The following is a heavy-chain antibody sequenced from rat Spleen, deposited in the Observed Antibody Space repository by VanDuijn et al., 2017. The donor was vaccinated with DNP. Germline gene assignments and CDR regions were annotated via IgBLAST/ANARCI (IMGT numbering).Heavy chain of an antibody. Sequence: EVHLVESGGGLVQPGRSLKLSCLASGFTFSDYNMAWVRQAPKKGLEWVATISYDGSSTYYRDSVKGRFTISRDNAKSTLYLQMDSLRSEDTATYYCARHYYSGDYFDYWGQGVMVTVSS. CDR3: ARHYYSGDYFDY. CDR1: GFTFSDYN. CDR2: ISYDGSST. D-gene: IGHD1-1*01. V-gene: IGHV5-7*01. J-gene: IGHJ2*01.